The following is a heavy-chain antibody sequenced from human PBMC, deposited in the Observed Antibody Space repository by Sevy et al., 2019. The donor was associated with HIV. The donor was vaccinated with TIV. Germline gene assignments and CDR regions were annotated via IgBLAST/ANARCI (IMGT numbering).Heavy chain of an antibody. J-gene: IGHJ4*02. V-gene: IGHV1-69*13. Sequence: ASVKVSCKASGRTCSNYAISWVRLAPRQGLEWMGGIIPMFGTANYEQKFQGRVTITADESTSTAYMELSSLRSEDTAVYYCARSMSWYASFDYWGQGTLVTVSS. CDR1: GRTCSNYA. CDR3: ARSMSWYASFDY. D-gene: IGHD6-13*01. CDR2: IIPMFGTA.